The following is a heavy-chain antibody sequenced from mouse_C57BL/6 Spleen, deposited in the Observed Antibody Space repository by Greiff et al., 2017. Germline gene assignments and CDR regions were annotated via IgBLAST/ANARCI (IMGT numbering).Heavy chain of an antibody. CDR3: ARERPYGHLYAMDY. V-gene: IGHV1-39*01. CDR1: GYSFTDYN. Sequence: VQLKESGPELVKPGASVKISCKASGYSFTDYNMNWVKQSNGKSLEWIGVINPNYGTTSYNQKFKGKATLTVDQSSSTAYMQLNSLTSEDSAVYYCARERPYGHLYAMDYWGQGTSVTVSS. CDR2: INPNYGTT. D-gene: IGHD1-1*02. J-gene: IGHJ4*01.